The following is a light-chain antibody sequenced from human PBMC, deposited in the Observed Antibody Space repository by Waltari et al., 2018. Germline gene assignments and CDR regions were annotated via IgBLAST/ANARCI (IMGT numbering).Light chain of an antibody. CDR2: SDN. CDR1: HSNIGKNP. V-gene: IGLV1-44*01. Sequence: QSVLTQPPSASGTPGQTVTMSCSGSHSNIGKNPINWYQQLPGPAPKLVIYSDNQRPSGVPDRFSGSASGASASLAIRGLQSDDEADYYCATWDDSLNGVLFGGGTKLTVL. J-gene: IGLJ2*01. CDR3: ATWDDSLNGVL.